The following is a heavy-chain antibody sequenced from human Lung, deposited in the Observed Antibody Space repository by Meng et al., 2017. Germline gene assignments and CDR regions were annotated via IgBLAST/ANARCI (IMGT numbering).Heavy chain of an antibody. CDR2: INPKSGDT. CDR3: ARDEDISAAGKLFGDY. V-gene: IGHV1-2*06. Sequence: QVQLVQCGAEVKKPGASVKVSCKPSGYNFPDYYIHWVRRAPGQGLEWMGRINPKSGDTHYAQKFQARVTMTGDTSISTAYMELSGLRSDDTAMYYCARDEDISAAGKLFGDYWAREPWSPSPQ. CDR1: GYNFPDYY. J-gene: IGHJ4*02. D-gene: IGHD6-25*01.